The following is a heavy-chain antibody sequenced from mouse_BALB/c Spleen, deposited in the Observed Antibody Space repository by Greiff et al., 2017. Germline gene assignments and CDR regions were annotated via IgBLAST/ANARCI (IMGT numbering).Heavy chain of an antibody. CDR3: ARRIHYYGYWYFDV. CDR1: GFTFSSYA. J-gene: IGHJ1*01. Sequence: EVMLVESGGGLVKPGGSLKLSCAASGFTFSSYAMSWVRQTPEKRLEWVASISSGGSTYYPDSVKGRFTISRDNARNILYLQMSSLRSEDTAMYYCARRIHYYGYWYFDVWGAGTTVTVSS. CDR2: ISSGGST. V-gene: IGHV5-6-5*01. D-gene: IGHD1-2*01.